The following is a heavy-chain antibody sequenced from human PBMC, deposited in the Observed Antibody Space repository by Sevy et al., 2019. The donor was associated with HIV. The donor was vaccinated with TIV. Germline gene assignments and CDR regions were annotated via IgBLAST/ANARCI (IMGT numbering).Heavy chain of an antibody. D-gene: IGHD5-18*01. J-gene: IGHJ4*02. CDR2: ISGSGSTT. Sequence: GGSLRLSCTASGFTFNNYAMTWVRQAPGKGLEWVSTISGSGSTTNYADSVKGHFTISRDNSKNTLYLQMNSLRAEDTAVYYCASLDTVLVTGYLVYWGQGTLVTVSS. CDR1: GFTFNNYA. CDR3: ASLDTVLVTGYLVY. V-gene: IGHV3-23*01.